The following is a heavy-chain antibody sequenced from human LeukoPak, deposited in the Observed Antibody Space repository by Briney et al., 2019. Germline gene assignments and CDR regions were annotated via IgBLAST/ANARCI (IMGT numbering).Heavy chain of an antibody. CDR3: ARSVSLWFGEFPPYFDY. D-gene: IGHD3-10*01. CDR2: ISSSGSTI. J-gene: IGHJ4*02. V-gene: IGHV3-11*01. CDR1: GFTFSDCY. Sequence: GGSLRLSCAASGFTFSDCYMRWIRQAPGKGLEWVSYISSSGSTIYYADSVKGRFTISRDNAKNSLYLQMNSLRAEGTAVYYCARSVSLWFGEFPPYFDYWGQGTLVTVSS.